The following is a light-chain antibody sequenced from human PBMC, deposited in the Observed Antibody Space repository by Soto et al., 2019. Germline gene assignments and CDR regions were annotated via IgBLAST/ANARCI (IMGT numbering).Light chain of an antibody. V-gene: IGKV1-5*03. CDR1: QSISDW. CDR2: KSS. CDR3: QQYNSYSWT. J-gene: IGKJ1*01. Sequence: DIQMTQSPSTLSASVGDRVTITCRASQSISDWLAWYQQKPGKAPILLISKSSSLESGVPSRFSGSGSGTEFTLTISSLQPDDFATYYCQQYNSYSWTFGLGTKVEIK.